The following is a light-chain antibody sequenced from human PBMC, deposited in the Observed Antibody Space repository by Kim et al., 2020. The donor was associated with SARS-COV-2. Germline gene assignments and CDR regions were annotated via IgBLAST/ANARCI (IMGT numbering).Light chain of an antibody. CDR1: QSVSSN. V-gene: IGKV3-15*01. Sequence: EIVLTQSPATLSLSPGERATLSCRASQSVSSNFAWYQQKPGQAPRLLIYGAATRATGIPARFSGSGSATEFTLIISSLQSEDFAVYYCQQYDNWSPWTFGEGTKVDIK. J-gene: IGKJ1*01. CDR2: GAA. CDR3: QQYDNWSPWT.